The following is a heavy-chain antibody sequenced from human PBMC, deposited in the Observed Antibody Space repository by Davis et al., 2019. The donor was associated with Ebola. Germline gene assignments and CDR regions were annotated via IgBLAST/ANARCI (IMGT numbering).Heavy chain of an antibody. CDR1: GGSISSYY. CDR3: ARDRGYGDFVRYYYYYGMDV. J-gene: IGHJ6*02. CDR2: IYYSGIT. D-gene: IGHD4-17*01. V-gene: IGHV4-59*12. Sequence: SETLSLTCTVSGGSISSYYWSWIRQPPGKGLEWIGYIYYSGITNYNPSLKSRVTISAETSKNQFSLKLSSVTAADTAVYYCARDRGYGDFVRYYYYYGMDVWGQGTTVTVSS.